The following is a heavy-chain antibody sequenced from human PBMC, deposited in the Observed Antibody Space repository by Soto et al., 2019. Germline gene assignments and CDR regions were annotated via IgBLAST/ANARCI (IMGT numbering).Heavy chain of an antibody. Sequence: QVQLVQSGAEVKKPGSSVKVSCKASGGTFSSYAISWVRQAPGQGLEWMGGIIPSFGTANYAQKFQGRVTITADESTSTAYVELSSLRSEDTAVYYCASDFMVRGVIIGWFDPWGQGTLVTVSS. CDR1: GGTFSSYA. CDR3: ASDFMVRGVIIGWFDP. V-gene: IGHV1-69*01. J-gene: IGHJ5*02. D-gene: IGHD3-10*01. CDR2: IIPSFGTA.